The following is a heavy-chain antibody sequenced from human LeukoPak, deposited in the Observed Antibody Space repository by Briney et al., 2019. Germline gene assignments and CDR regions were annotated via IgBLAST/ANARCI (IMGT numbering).Heavy chain of an antibody. CDR1: GFTFSSYA. J-gene: IGHJ5*02. CDR3: AKEVVVVVAATKPPNWFDP. Sequence: PGGSLRLSCAASGFTFSSYAMSWVRQAPGKGLEWVSAISGSGGSTYYADSVKGRFTISRDNSKNTLYLQMNSLRAEDTAVYYCAKEVVVVVAATKPPNWFDPWGQGTLVTVSS. CDR2: ISGSGGST. V-gene: IGHV3-23*01. D-gene: IGHD2-15*01.